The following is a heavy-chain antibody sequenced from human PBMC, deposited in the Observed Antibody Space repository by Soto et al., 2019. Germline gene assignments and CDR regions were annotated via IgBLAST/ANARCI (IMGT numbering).Heavy chain of an antibody. CDR2: IVVGSGDT. CDR1: GFTFISSA. CDR3: AADYYDTRGFYFDY. D-gene: IGHD3-22*01. Sequence: SVKVSCKASGFTFISSAVQWVRQAHGQRLEWIGWIVVGSGDTNYSQKFQERVTITRDMSTSTAYMELSSLRSEDTAVYYCAADYYDTRGFYFDYWGQGALVTVSS. V-gene: IGHV1-58*01. J-gene: IGHJ4*02.